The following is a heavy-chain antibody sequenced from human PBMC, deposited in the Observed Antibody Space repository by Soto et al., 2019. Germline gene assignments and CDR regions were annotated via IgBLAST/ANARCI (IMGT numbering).Heavy chain of an antibody. V-gene: IGHV1-18*01. CDR3: ARARSFGRAAPLNWFDP. Sequence: QVKLVQSGAEVKKPGASVKVCCKASGYTFTSYGISWVRQAPGQGLEWMGWISAYNGNTNYAQKLQGRVTMTTDTSTSTAYMELRSLRSDDTAVYYCARARSFGRAAPLNWFDPWGQGTLVTVSS. D-gene: IGHD2-15*01. CDR2: ISAYNGNT. J-gene: IGHJ5*02. CDR1: GYTFTSYG.